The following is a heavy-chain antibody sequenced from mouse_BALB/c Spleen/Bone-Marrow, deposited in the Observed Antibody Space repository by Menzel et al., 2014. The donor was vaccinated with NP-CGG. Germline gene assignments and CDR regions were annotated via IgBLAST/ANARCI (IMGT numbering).Heavy chain of an antibody. D-gene: IGHD1-1*01. V-gene: IGHV1-4*01. CDR1: GYTFTSYR. CDR2: INPSTGYT. Sequence: QVQLQQSGAELAKPGASVKMSCKASGYTFTSYRMHWVKQRPGQGLEWIGYINPSTGYTEYNQKFKDKATLTADKSSSTAYMQLSSLTTEDSAVYYCARSYYDGSSFAYWGQETLVHVSA. J-gene: IGHJ3*01. CDR3: ARSYYDGSSFAY.